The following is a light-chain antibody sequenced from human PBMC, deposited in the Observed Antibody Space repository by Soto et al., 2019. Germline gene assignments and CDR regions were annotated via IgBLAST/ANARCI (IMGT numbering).Light chain of an antibody. V-gene: IGKV3-11*01. CDR2: DAS. CDR1: QSVSSY. CDR3: QQRSNC. Sequence: ESVLTQSPATLSLSPGERATLSCRASQSVSSYLAWYQQKPGQAPRLLIYDASNRATGIPARFSGSGSGTDFTLTISSLEPEDFAVYYCQQRSNCFGEGTRLEIK. J-gene: IGKJ5*01.